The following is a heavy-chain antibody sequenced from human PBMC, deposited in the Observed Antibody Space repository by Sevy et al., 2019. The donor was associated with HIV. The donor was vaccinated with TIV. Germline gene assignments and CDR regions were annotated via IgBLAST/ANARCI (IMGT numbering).Heavy chain of an antibody. CDR3: ATDKGGYDPFDY. CDR1: GFTFSSYT. Sequence: GGSLRLSCAASGFTFSSYTLNWVRQAPGKGLEWVSSISYSSEYIYYADSVKGRFTISRDNAKNSLYLQMSGLRAEDTAVYYCATDKGGYDPFDYWGQGTLVTVSS. V-gene: IGHV3-21*01. CDR2: ISYSSEYI. D-gene: IGHD5-12*01. J-gene: IGHJ4*02.